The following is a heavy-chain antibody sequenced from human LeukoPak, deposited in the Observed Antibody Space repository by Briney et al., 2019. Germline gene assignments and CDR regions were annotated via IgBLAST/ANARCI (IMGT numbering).Heavy chain of an antibody. CDR2: IYPGDSDT. CDR3: ARQEGAIAARPFVDY. V-gene: IGHV5-51*01. D-gene: IGHD6-6*01. CDR1: GYRFTNYW. Sequence: GESLKISCKGSGYRFTNYWIGWVRQMPGKGLEWLGIIYPGDSDTRYSPSFQGQVTISADKSIRTAYLQWSSLKASDTAMYYCARQEGAIAARPFVDYWGQGTLVTVSS. J-gene: IGHJ4*02.